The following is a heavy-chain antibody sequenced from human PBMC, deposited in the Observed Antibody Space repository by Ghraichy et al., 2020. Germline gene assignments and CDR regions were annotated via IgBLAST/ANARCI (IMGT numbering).Heavy chain of an antibody. Sequence: SETLSLTCTVSGGSISSYYWSWIRQPPGKGLEWIGYISYSGSTNYNPSPKSRVTMSVSTSNTQSSLRLSSVAAADTAVLYCARLALLTSGYARAFDIWGQGTMVTVSS. V-gene: IGHV4-59*01. CDR1: GGSISSYY. CDR2: ISYSGST. CDR3: ARLALLTSGYARAFDI. J-gene: IGHJ3*02. D-gene: IGHD3-22*01.